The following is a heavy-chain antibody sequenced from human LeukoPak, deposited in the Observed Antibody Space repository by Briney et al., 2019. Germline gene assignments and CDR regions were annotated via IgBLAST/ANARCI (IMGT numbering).Heavy chain of an antibody. D-gene: IGHD3-10*01. CDR1: GYTLTELS. CDR3: ATDAGYYGSGSYYLSYYYYGMDV. V-gene: IGHV1-24*01. CDR2: FDPEDGET. Sequence: GASVKVSCKVSGYTLTELSMHWVRQAPGKGLEWMGGFDPEDGETIYAQKFQGRVTMTEDTSTDTAYMELSSLRSEDTAVYYCATDAGYYGSGSYYLSYYYYGMDVWGQGTTATVSS. J-gene: IGHJ6*02.